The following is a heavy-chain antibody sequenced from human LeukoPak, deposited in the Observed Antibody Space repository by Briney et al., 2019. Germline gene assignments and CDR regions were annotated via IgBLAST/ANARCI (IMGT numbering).Heavy chain of an antibody. CDR1: GGSISSYY. V-gene: IGHV4-59*01. Sequence: SETLSPTCTVSGGSISSYYWSWIRQPPGKGLEWIGYIYYSGSTNYNTSPKSRVTISVDTSKNQFSLKLSSVTAADTAVYYCARGRTYYDPLYYYYMDVWGKGTTVTVSS. CDR3: ARGRTYYDPLYYYYMDV. CDR2: IYYSGST. D-gene: IGHD3-3*01. J-gene: IGHJ6*03.